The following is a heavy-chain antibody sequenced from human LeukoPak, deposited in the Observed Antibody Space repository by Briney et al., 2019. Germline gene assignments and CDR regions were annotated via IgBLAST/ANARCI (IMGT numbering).Heavy chain of an antibody. CDR1: GFTFGTSA. Sequence: GGSLRLSCAASGFTFGTSAMSWVRQTPEKGLEWVSTITSGDGSPYYADSVKGRFTISRDNPNNMLYLQMNSLRAEDTAVYYCTKRGAYYVDYWGRGIPVTVSS. J-gene: IGHJ4*02. V-gene: IGHV3-23*01. CDR3: TKRGAYYVDY. D-gene: IGHD3-16*01. CDR2: ITSGDGSP.